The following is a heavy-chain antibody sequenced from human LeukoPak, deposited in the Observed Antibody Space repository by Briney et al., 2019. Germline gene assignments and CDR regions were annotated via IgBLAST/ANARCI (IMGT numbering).Heavy chain of an antibody. CDR3: AREMIVAPPGYMDV. D-gene: IGHD3-22*01. CDR1: GGSISSYY. V-gene: IGHV4-4*07. Sequence: SETLSLTCTVSGGSISSYYWSWIRQPAGKGLEWIGRIYTSGSTNYNPSLKSRVTMSVDTSKNQLSLKLSSVTAADTAVYYCAREMIVAPPGYMDVWGKGTTVTVSS. J-gene: IGHJ6*03. CDR2: IYTSGST.